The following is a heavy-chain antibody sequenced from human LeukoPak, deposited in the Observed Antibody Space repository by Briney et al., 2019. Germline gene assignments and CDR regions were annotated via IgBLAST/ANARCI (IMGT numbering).Heavy chain of an antibody. J-gene: IGHJ6*03. CDR1: GGSFSGYY. V-gene: IGHV4-34*01. CDR2: INHSGST. CDR3: TRCYDYYYYMDV. D-gene: IGHD2-2*01. Sequence: SETLSLTCAVYGGSFSGYYWSWIRQPPGQGLEWIGEINHSGSTNYNPSLKSRVTISVDTSKNQFSLKLSSVTAADTAVYYCTRCYDYYYYMDVWGKGTTVTVSS.